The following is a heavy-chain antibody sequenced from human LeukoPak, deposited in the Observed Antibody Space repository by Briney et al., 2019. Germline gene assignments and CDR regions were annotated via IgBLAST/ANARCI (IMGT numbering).Heavy chain of an antibody. V-gene: IGHV1-2*02. J-gene: IGHJ4*02. Sequence: ASVKVSCKASGYTFTGYYMHWVRQAPGQGLEWMGWINPNSGGTNYAQKFQGRVTMTRDTSISTAYMELSRLRSDDTAVYYCARQRGYSSGWSFDYWGQGTLVTVSS. CDR3: ARQRGYSSGWSFDY. CDR1: GYTFTGYY. CDR2: INPNSGGT. D-gene: IGHD6-19*01.